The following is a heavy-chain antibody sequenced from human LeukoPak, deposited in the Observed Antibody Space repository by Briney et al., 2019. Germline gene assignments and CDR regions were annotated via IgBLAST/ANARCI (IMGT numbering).Heavy chain of an antibody. CDR2: NSRSGSTI. CDR3: ARDIYYDSSGYWVY. Sequence: GGSLRLSRATSGFTFSDYYMSWMRQAPAKGLEWVSYNSRSGSTIYYADSVKGRFTSSRDNAKNSLYLQMNSLRAEDTAVYYCARDIYYDSSGYWVYWGQGTLVTVSS. V-gene: IGHV3-11*01. J-gene: IGHJ4*02. CDR1: GFTFSDYY. D-gene: IGHD3-22*01.